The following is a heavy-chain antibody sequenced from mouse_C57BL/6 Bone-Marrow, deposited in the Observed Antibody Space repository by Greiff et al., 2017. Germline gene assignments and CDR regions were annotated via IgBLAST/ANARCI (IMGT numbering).Heavy chain of an antibody. CDR3: TRPHSGTYWAMDY. D-gene: IGHD2-10*01. V-gene: IGHV1-15*01. CDR1: GYTFTDYE. J-gene: IGHJ4*01. CDR2: IDPETGGT. Sequence: QVQLKQSGAELVRPGASVTLSCKASGYTFTDYEMHWVKQTPVHGLEWIGAIDPETGGTAYNQKFKGKAILTADKSSSTAYMELRSLTSEDSAVYYCTRPHSGTYWAMDYWGQGTSVTVSS.